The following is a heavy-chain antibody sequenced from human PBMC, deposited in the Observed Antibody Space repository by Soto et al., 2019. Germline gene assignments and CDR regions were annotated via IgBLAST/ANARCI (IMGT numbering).Heavy chain of an antibody. CDR3: ARTYGSGDYFLPFEY. Sequence: QVQLLQSGAEVKKPGASVKVSCKASGYMFNTYGITWVRRAPGQGLEWMGWISVYNGNIDYAQKFEGRVTMTTDTSTSTAYMELKSLTSDDTAAYYCARTYGSGDYFLPFEYWGQGTPVSVSS. J-gene: IGHJ4*02. CDR1: GYMFNTYG. V-gene: IGHV1-18*01. CDR2: ISVYNGNI. D-gene: IGHD3-10*01.